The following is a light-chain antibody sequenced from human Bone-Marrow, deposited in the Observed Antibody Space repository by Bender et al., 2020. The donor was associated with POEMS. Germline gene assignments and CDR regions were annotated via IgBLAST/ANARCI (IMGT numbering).Light chain of an antibody. J-gene: IGLJ2*01. CDR3: ATWDTDLSVVL. Sequence: QSVLTQPPSVSAAPGQKVTISCSGRSSNIGNNYVSWYQHLPGTAPKLLIYENYKRPSTIPDRFSGSQSGTSATLGITGLQTGDEADYYCATWDTDLSVVLFGGGTKLTVL. V-gene: IGLV1-51*02. CDR1: SSNIGNNY. CDR2: ENY.